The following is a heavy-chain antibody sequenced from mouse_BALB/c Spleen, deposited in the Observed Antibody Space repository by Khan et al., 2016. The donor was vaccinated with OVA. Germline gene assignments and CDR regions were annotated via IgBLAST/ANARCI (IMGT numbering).Heavy chain of an antibody. CDR2: INPSTGYT. CDR3: ARRGLYGIVAY. D-gene: IGHD2-1*01. V-gene: IGHV1-7*01. Sequence: QIQLVQSGAELAQPGASVKMSCKASGYTFTSYWMHWVKQRPGQGLEWLGYINPSTGYTEYTQKFKDKATLTTDKSSSTAYMQLSSLTSEDSAVYDCARRGLYGIVAYGGQGTLVTVSA. J-gene: IGHJ3*01. CDR1: GYTFTSYW.